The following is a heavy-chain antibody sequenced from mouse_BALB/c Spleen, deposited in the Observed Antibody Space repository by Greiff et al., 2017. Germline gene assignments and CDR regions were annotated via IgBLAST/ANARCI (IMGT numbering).Heavy chain of an antibody. Sequence: LQQPGSELVRPGASVKLSCKASGYTFTSYWMHWVKQRPGQGLEWIGNIYPGSGSTKYNEKFKGKATLTTDKSSSTAYMQLSRLTSEDSAVYFCARSFDGYWFAYWGQGTLVTVSA. CDR2: IYPGSGST. D-gene: IGHD2-3*01. J-gene: IGHJ3*01. CDR1: GYTFTSYW. V-gene: IGHV1S22*01. CDR3: ARSFDGYWFAY.